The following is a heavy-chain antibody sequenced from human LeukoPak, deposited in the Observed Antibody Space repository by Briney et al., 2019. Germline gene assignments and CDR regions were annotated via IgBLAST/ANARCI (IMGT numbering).Heavy chain of an antibody. CDR3: ARAGSSNNWFDP. J-gene: IGHJ5*02. D-gene: IGHD2-15*01. V-gene: IGHV1-2*04. CDR2: INPNRGGT. CDR1: GYTFTGYY. Sequence: ASVKVSCKASGYTFTGYYMHWVRQAPGQGLEWMGWINPNRGGTNYAQKFQGWVTMTRDTSISTAYMELSRLRSDDTAVYYCARAGSSNNWFDPWGQGTLVTVSS.